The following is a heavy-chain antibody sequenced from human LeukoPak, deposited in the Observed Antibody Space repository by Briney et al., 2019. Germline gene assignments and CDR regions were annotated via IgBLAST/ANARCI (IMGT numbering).Heavy chain of an antibody. Sequence: GASVKVSCKASGYIFTDYYMHWVQQAPGKGLEWMGLVDPEDGETIYAEKFQGRVTITADTSTDTAYMELSSLRSEDTAVYYCATLGDIVVVDWGQGTLATVSS. D-gene: IGHD2-2*01. V-gene: IGHV1-69-2*01. CDR1: GYIFTDYY. J-gene: IGHJ4*02. CDR2: VDPEDGET. CDR3: ATLGDIVVVD.